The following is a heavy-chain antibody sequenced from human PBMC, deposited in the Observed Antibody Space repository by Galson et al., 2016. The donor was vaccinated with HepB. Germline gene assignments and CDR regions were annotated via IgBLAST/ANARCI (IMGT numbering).Heavy chain of an antibody. CDR3: AKVPYNSAWYAGFDD. Sequence: SLRLPCAASTFTLGTYAMSWVRPAPGKGLEWVSLLSASGATTHYADSVKGRFTVSRDISKTTLYLQMNSLRAEDTALYYCAKVPYNSAWYAGFDDWGLGTLVTVSS. D-gene: IGHD6-19*01. CDR2: LSASGATT. CDR1: TFTLGTYA. V-gene: IGHV3-23*01. J-gene: IGHJ4*02.